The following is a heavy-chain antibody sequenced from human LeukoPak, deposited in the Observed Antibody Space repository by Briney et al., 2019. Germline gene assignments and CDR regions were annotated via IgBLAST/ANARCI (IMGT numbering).Heavy chain of an antibody. CDR1: GGTFSSYA. J-gene: IGHJ4*02. V-gene: IGHV1-69*06. CDR2: IIPIFGTA. CDR3: AARGGSGSYHFDY. D-gene: IGHD3-10*01. Sequence: ASGKVSCKASGGTFSSYAISWVRQAPGQGLEWMGGIIPIFGTANYAQKFQGRVTITADKSTSTAYMELSGLRSEDTAVYYCAARGGSGSYHFDYWGQGTLVTVSS.